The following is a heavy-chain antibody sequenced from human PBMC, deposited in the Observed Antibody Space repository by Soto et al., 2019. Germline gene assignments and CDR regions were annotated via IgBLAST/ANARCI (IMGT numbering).Heavy chain of an antibody. J-gene: IGHJ4*02. D-gene: IGHD1-1*01. CDR1: GGNVSSDAYY. CDR3: ARYRFSGTKWYKFDD. Sequence: TLSLTCTGFGGNVSSDAYYWSWISPPPGKGLEWIGNIYHTGSTYYSPSLKSRVDISLDRSTNQFSLRLSSVTAADTAVEYCARYRFSGTKWYKFDDWGQGTLVTGSS. V-gene: IGHV4-31*03. CDR2: IYHTGST.